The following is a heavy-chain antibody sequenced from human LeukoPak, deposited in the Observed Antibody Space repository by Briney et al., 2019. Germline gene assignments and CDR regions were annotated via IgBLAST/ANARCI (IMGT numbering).Heavy chain of an antibody. J-gene: IGHJ4*02. CDR2: INPSGGST. V-gene: IGHV1-46*01. D-gene: IGHD3-22*01. CDR1: GYTFTSYY. CDR3: ARDSHDTSGYPGY. Sequence: ASVKVSCKASGYTFTSYYMHWVRHAPGQGLEWMGIINPSGGSTSYAPKFQGRVTMTRDTSTGTVYMDLSSLRSEDTAVYYCARDSHDTSGYPGYWGQGTLVTVSS.